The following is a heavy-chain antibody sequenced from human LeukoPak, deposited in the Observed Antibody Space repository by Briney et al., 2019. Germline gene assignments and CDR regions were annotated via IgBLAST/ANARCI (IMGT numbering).Heavy chain of an antibody. CDR1: GFTFSSYA. D-gene: IGHD3-22*01. V-gene: IGHV3-23*01. J-gene: IGHJ4*02. Sequence: GGSLRLSCAASGFTFSSYAMSWVRQAPGKGLEWVSAISGSGGSTYYADSVKGRFTISRDNSKNTLHLQMNSLRAEDTAVYYCAKFYDSSGYFSYWGQGTLVTVSS. CDR3: AKFYDSSGYFSY. CDR2: ISGSGGST.